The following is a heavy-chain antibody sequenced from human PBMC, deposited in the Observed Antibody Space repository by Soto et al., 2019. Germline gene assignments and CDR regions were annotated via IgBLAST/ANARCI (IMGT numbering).Heavy chain of an antibody. CDR3: ARGNRALISSFFAY. V-gene: IGHV4-59*01. CDR2: FHDSGNT. J-gene: IGHJ4*02. Sequence: SETLSLTCTVSGDSISNFYWSWIRQPPGKGLEWIGYFHDSGNTDYNPSLKSRVTISLDTSDNQFSLKLSSVTAADTAVYYCARGNRALISSFFAYWGQGIQVTVYS. D-gene: IGHD3-22*01. CDR1: GDSISNFY.